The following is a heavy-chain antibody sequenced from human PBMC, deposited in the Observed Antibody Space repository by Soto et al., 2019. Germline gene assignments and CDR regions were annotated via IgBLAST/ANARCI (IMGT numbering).Heavy chain of an antibody. D-gene: IGHD1-1*01. V-gene: IGHV1-3*01. CDR3: ARYGGGNDY. J-gene: IGHJ4*02. CDR1: GYSFTSYA. Sequence: GASVKVSCKASGYSFTSYAMHWVRQAPGQRLEWMGWINAGNGNTKYSQKLQGRVTITRDTSATTAYMELSSLRSEDTAVYYCARYGGGNDYWGQGTLVTVSS. CDR2: INAGNGNT.